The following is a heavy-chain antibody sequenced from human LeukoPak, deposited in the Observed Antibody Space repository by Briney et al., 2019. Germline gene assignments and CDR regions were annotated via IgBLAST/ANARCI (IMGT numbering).Heavy chain of an antibody. J-gene: IGHJ6*02. V-gene: IGHV1-18*01. Sequence: ASVKVSCKASGYTFTSYGISWVRQAPGQGLEWMGWISAYNGNTNYAQKLQGRVTMTTDTSTSTAYMELRSLRSEDTAVYYYAREHDFLSGYGMDVWGQGTTVTVSS. D-gene: IGHD3-3*01. CDR3: AREHDFLSGYGMDV. CDR1: GYTFTSYG. CDR2: ISAYNGNT.